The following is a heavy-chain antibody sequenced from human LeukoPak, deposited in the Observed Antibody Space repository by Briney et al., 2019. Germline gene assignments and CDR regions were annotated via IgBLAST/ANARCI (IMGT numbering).Heavy chain of an antibody. J-gene: IGHJ6*02. D-gene: IGHD5-18*01. CDR2: ISSSSSYI. CDR3: AKSHTAIIWLPDV. Sequence: PGGSLRLSCAASGFTFSNYNMNWVRQAPGKGLEWVSSISSSSSYIYYADSLKGRFTISRDNAKNSLYLQMNSLRAEDTAVYYCAKSHTAIIWLPDVWGQGTTVTVSS. CDR1: GFTFSNYN. V-gene: IGHV3-21*01.